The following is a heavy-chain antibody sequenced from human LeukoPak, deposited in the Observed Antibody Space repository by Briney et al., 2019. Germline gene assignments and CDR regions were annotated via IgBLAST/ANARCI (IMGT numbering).Heavy chain of an antibody. CDR1: GFTVSSNY. J-gene: IGHJ5*02. V-gene: IGHV3-66*04. D-gene: IGHD1-26*01. CDR3: ARHGGGSYRYNWFDP. CDR2: IYSGGST. Sequence: GGSLRLSCAASGFTVSSNYMSWVRQAPGKGLEWVSVIYSGGSTYYADSVKGRFTISRDNSKNTLYLQMNSLRAEDTAVYYCARHGGGSYRYNWFDPWGQGTLVTVSS.